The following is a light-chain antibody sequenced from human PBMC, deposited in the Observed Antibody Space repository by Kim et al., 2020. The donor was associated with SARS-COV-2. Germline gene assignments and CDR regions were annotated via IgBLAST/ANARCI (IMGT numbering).Light chain of an antibody. CDR2: GTS. CDR1: QSVSSTY. CDR3: QEYGTSPRT. J-gene: IGKJ4*01. V-gene: IGKV3-20*01. Sequence: SPGERATLSCRASQSVSSTYLAWYQQKSGQAPRLLIYGTSNRATGIPDRFSGSGSGTDFTLTISRLEPEDFAVYYCQEYGTSPRTFGGGTKVDIK.